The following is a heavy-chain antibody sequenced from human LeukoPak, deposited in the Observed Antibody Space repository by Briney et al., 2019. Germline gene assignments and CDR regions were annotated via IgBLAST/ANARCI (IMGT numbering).Heavy chain of an antibody. CDR2: ISGSGGST. V-gene: IGHV3-23*01. J-gene: IGHJ4*02. D-gene: IGHD6-13*01. CDR1: GFPFISYA. CDR3: AKVRIAAAGPYFDY. Sequence: TGGSLRLSCAASGFPFISYAMSWVRKAPGKGLEWVSAISGSGGSTYYADSVKGRFTISRDNSKNTLYLQMNSLRAEDTAVYYCAKVRIAAAGPYFDYWGQGTLVTVSS.